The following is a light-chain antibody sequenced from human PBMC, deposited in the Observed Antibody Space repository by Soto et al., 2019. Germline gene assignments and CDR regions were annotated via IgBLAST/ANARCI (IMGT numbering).Light chain of an antibody. Sequence: ETVMTQSPATLSVSPGERATLSCRASQSVSNNLAWYQQKPSQAPRLLIYGASTRATGVPARFSGSGSGTEFTLTISSLQSEDFAVYYCQQYNDWPPVTFGQGTRLEIK. J-gene: IGKJ5*01. CDR1: QSVSNN. V-gene: IGKV3-15*01. CDR2: GAS. CDR3: QQYNDWPPVT.